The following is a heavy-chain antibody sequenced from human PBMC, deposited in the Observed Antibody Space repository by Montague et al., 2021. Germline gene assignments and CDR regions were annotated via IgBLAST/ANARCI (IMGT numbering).Heavy chain of an antibody. CDR1: GGSTSSTSYY. Sequence: SETLSLTCTVSGGSTSSTSYYWGWIPQPPGKELASIGVLYYNGSTYHNPSLKSRVTVSIDTSKNQFSLKLISVTAADTALYFCARSLYCKGGSCYSGFDPWGQGTLVTVSS. CDR3: ARSLYCKGGSCYSGFDP. CDR2: LYYNGST. V-gene: IGHV4-39*01. D-gene: IGHD2-15*01. J-gene: IGHJ5*02.